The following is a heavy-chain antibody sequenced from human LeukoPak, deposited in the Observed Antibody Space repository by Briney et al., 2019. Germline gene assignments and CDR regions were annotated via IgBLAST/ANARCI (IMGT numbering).Heavy chain of an antibody. J-gene: IGHJ5*02. D-gene: IGHD3-10*01. V-gene: IGHV4-38-2*02. Sequence: SETLSLTCAVSGYSITSDYYWGWIRQPPGKGLEWIGNIYHSGSTYYNPSLKSRVTISVDTSKNQFSLKLSSVTAADTAVYYCARDSVSHYYGSGSYFNWFDPWGQGTLVTVSS. CDR3: ARDSVSHYYGSGSYFNWFDP. CDR1: GYSITSDYY. CDR2: IYHSGST.